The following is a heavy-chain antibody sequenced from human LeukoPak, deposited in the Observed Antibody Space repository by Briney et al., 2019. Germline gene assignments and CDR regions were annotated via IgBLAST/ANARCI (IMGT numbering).Heavy chain of an antibody. D-gene: IGHD6-13*01. CDR1: GDSISSTSYY. V-gene: IGHV4-39*01. J-gene: IGHJ4*02. Sequence: KASETLSLTCTVSGDSISSTSYYWGWIRQPPGKGLEWIVSIYYSGSTYYNSSLKSRVTISVDTSKNQFSLKLSSVTAADTAVYYCARYRNLAAAGSYFDYWGQGTLVTVSS. CDR2: IYYSGST. CDR3: ARYRNLAAAGSYFDY.